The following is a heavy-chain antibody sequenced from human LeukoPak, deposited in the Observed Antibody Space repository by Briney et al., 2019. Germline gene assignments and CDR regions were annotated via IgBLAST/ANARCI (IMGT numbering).Heavy chain of an antibody. Sequence: SQTLSLTCTVTGGSISSGSYYWSWIRQPAGKGLEWIGRIYTSGSTNYNPSLKSRVTISVDTSKNQFSLKLSSVTAADTAVYYCARRYYYDSSGYDDWGQGTLVTVSS. CDR1: GGSISSGSYY. CDR2: IYTSGST. D-gene: IGHD3-22*01. V-gene: IGHV4-61*02. CDR3: ARRYYYDSSGYDD. J-gene: IGHJ4*02.